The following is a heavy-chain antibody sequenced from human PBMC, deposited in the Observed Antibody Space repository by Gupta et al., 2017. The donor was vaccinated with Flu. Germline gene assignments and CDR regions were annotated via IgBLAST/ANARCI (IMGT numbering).Heavy chain of an antibody. CDR2: IRGGGTPI. Sequence: YYMNWIRQAPGKGREWVAYIRGGGTPIYYADSVQGRFTISSDDSKNSLYLQMNSLRVDDTAVYYCASPGIAVPGAPFWGQGTRVTGSS. CDR3: ASPGIAVPGAPF. J-gene: IGHJ4*02. CDR1: YY. V-gene: IGHV3-11*01. D-gene: IGHD2-2*01.